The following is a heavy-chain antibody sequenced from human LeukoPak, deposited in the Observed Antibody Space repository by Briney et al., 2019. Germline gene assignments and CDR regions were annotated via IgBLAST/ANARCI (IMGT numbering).Heavy chain of an antibody. CDR1: GVSISSSEW. D-gene: IGHD3-9*01. CDR2: IHRDGRT. J-gene: IGHJ4*02. V-gene: IGHV4-4*02. Sequence: SETLSLTCAVSGVSISSSEWWIGVRQPPGQGLEWIGEIHRDGRTRYNPSLKSRVTISMDYSKNQFSLSVTSVTAADTAIYYCGKTDIYFNPIDYWGPGSLVTVSS. CDR3: GKTDIYFNPIDY.